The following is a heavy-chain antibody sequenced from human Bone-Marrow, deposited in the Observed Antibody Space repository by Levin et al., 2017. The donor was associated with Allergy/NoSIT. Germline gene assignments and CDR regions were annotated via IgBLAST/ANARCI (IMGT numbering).Heavy chain of an antibody. CDR3: AKDLFIGSSGVCFDY. Sequence: PGGSLRLSCVASGFPFRSYAMSWVRQAPGKGLEWVSGISGRGDNTYYADSVKGRSTISRDNSKQTLYLQMNSLRAEDTAVYYCAKDLFIGSSGVCFDYWGQGTLVTVSS. J-gene: IGHJ4*02. V-gene: IGHV3-23*01. D-gene: IGHD2-8*01. CDR2: ISGRGDNT. CDR1: GFPFRSYA.